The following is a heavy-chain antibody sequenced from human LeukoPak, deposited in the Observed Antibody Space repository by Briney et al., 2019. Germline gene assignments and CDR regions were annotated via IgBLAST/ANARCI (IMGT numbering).Heavy chain of an antibody. J-gene: IGHJ4*02. D-gene: IGHD1-7*01. CDR2: ISYDGSNK. CDR3: ARDLGSGQPGTIPGGLDY. Sequence: GGSLRLSCAASGFTFSSYAMHWVRQAPGKGLEWVAVISYDGSNKYYADSVKGRFTISRDNSKNTLYLQMNSLRSEDTAVFYCARDLGSGQPGTIPGGLDYWGQGTLVTVSA. CDR1: GFTFSSYA. V-gene: IGHV3-30*01.